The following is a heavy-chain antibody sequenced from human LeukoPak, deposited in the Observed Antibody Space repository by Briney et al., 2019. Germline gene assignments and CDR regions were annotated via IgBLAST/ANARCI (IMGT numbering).Heavy chain of an antibody. CDR3: ARVDLLTGYYFFDY. V-gene: IGHV1-18*01. CDR2: IRGDNGNT. CDR1: GYTFSNYG. J-gene: IGHJ4*02. D-gene: IGHD3-9*01. Sequence: ASVKVSCKASGYTFSNYGISWGRQAPGQGREWVGWIRGDNGNTNYAQKRQGRVTMTTDNSTGTAYMELRSLGSDETAVYYCARVDLLTGYYFFDYWGQGTLVTVSS.